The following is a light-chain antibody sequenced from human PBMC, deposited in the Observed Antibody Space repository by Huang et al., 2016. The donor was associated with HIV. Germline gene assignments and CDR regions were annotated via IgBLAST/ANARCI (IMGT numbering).Light chain of an antibody. Sequence: EIVLTQSPATLSLSPGERATLSCRASQSISNYLVWYQQTPGQAPRLLLYDASNRATGIPARFSGRGSGTDFTLTISSLEPEDSAIYYCQQRRTWPPVTFGQGTRLDI. CDR2: DAS. CDR1: QSISNY. CDR3: QQRRTWPPVT. V-gene: IGKV3-11*01. J-gene: IGKJ5*01.